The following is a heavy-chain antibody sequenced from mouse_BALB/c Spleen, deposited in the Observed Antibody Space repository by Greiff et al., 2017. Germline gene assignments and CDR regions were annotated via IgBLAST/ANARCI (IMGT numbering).Heavy chain of an antibody. Sequence: VQLQQSGAELVRPGTSVKISCKASGYTFTNYWLGWVKQRPGHGLEWIGDIYPGGGYTNYNEKFKGKATLTADTSSSTAYMQLSSLTSEDSAVYFFARGYYGSTFYAMDYWGQGTTVTVSS. J-gene: IGHJ4*01. D-gene: IGHD1-1*01. V-gene: IGHV1-63*02. CDR2: IYPGGGYT. CDR3: ARGYYGSTFYAMDY. CDR1: GYTFTNYW.